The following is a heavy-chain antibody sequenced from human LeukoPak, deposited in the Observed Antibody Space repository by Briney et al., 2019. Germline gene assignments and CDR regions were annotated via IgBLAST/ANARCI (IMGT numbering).Heavy chain of an antibody. CDR2: ISYDGSNK. D-gene: IGHD3-22*01. Sequence: GGSLRLFCAASGFTFSSYAMHWVRQAPGKGLEWVAVISYDGSNKYYADSVKGRFTISRDNSKNTLYLQMNSLRAEDTAVYYCAREYYYDSSGYSNYYYGMDVWGQGTTVTVSS. J-gene: IGHJ6*02. CDR3: AREYYYDSSGYSNYYYGMDV. CDR1: GFTFSSYA. V-gene: IGHV3-30*04.